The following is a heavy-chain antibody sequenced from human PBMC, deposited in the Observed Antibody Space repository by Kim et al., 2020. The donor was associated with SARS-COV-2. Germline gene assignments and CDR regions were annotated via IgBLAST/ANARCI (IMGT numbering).Heavy chain of an antibody. CDR3: VRNHNPDELSWFGEFSSSVPTRFDP. Sequence: GGSLRLSCVASGFSFSRYWMSWVRQAPGKGLVWVANIKEDGSDEYYVDSVKGRFTISRDNAKRSLYLQMNSLRAEDTAVYYCVRNHNPDELSWFGEFSSSVPTRFDPWGQGILVTVSS. V-gene: IGHV3-7*05. J-gene: IGHJ5*02. CDR1: GFSFSRYW. CDR2: IKEDGSDE. D-gene: IGHD3-10*01.